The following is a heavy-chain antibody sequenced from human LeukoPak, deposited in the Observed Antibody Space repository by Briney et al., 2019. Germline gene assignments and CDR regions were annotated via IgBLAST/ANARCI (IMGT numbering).Heavy chain of an antibody. D-gene: IGHD6-13*01. Sequence: SETLSLTCTVPGGSISSYYWSWIRQPPRKGLWWIGYIYYIGRTNYNPSHKRRVTISVDTSKNQFSLKLRSVTAADTAVYYCARVTYGSSPDYYYYYYMDVWGKGTTVTVSS. CDR1: GGSISSYY. V-gene: IGHV4-59*01. CDR2: IYYIGRT. J-gene: IGHJ6*03. CDR3: ARVTYGSSPDYYYYYYMDV.